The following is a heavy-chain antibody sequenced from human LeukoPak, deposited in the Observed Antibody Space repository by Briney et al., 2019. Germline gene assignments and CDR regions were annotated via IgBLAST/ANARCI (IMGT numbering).Heavy chain of an antibody. D-gene: IGHD2-21*02. CDR2: INPNSGGT. J-gene: IGHJ1*01. V-gene: IGHV1-2*02. CDR1: GYTFTGYY. CDR3: ATLNVVVTAYS. Sequence: ASVKVSCKASGYTFTGYYMHWVRQAPGQGLEWMGWINPNSGGTNYAQKFQGRVTMTRDTSISTAYMELSSLRSEDTAVYYCATLNVVVTAYSWGQGTLVTVSS.